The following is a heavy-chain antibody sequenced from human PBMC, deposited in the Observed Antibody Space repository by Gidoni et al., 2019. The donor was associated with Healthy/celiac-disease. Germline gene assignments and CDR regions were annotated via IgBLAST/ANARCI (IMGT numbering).Heavy chain of an antibody. CDR2: LYYSGST. D-gene: IGHD2-15*01. CDR1: ISSYY. V-gene: IGHV4-59*01. J-gene: IGHJ3*02. Sequence: ISSYYWSWIRQPPGKGLEWIGYLYYSGSTNYNPSLKSRVTISVDTSKNQFSLKLSSVTAADTAGYYCARGETKYCSGGSCYPAFDIWGQGTMVTVSS. CDR3: ARGETKYCSGGSCYPAFDI.